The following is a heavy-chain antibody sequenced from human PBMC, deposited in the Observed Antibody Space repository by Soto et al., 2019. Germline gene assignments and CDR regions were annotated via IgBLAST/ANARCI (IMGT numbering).Heavy chain of an antibody. D-gene: IGHD2-2*02. V-gene: IGHV3-23*01. J-gene: IGHJ4*02. CDR1: GFTFSGYA. CDR3: AKGSCSSASCYRFDY. CDR2: ISNSGSST. Sequence: GGSLRLSCAASGFTFSGYAMSWVRQAPGKGLEWVSAISNSGSSTYYADSVKGRFTISRDNSKNTLYLQMNSLTAEDTAVYYCAKGSCSSASCYRFDYWGQGTLVTVSS.